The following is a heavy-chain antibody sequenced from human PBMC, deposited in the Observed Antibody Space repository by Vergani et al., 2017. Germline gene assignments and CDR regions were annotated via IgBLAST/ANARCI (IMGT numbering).Heavy chain of an antibody. CDR1: GFTFDDYA. D-gene: IGHD2-21*01. Sequence: EVQLVESGGGLVQPGRSLRLSCAASGFTFDDYAMHWVRQAPGKGLEWVSGISWNSGSIGYADSVKGRITISRDNAKNSLYLQMNSLRAQYTAFYYCAKDGGEYYYYYYMDVWGKGTTVTVSS. J-gene: IGHJ6*03. V-gene: IGHV3-9*01. CDR3: AKDGGEYYYYYYMDV. CDR2: ISWNSGSI.